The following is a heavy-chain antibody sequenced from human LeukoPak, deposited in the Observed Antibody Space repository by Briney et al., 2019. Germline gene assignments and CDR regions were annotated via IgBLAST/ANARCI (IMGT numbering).Heavy chain of an antibody. D-gene: IGHD3-3*01. J-gene: IGHJ4*02. CDR2: ISSRSSYI. CDR3: ARDTSFFWSGYYAFDY. Sequence: PGGSLRLSCAASGFTFSSYNMNWVRQAPGKGLEWVSSISSRSSYIYYADSVKGRFTISRDNAKNSLYLQLNSLRAEDTAVYYCARDTSFFWSGYYAFDYWGQGTLVTVSS. CDR1: GFTFSSYN. V-gene: IGHV3-21*01.